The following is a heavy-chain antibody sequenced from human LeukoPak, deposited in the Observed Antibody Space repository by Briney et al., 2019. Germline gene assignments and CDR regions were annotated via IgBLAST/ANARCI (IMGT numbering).Heavy chain of an antibody. V-gene: IGHV3-48*03. CDR3: AAYSSGWYPIDY. CDR2: ISSSGSTI. D-gene: IGHD6-19*01. Sequence: GGSLRLSCAASGFTFSSYEMNWVRQAPGKGLEWVSYISSSGSTIYYADSVKGRFTISRDNAKNSLYLQMNSLRAEDTAVYYCAAYSSGWYPIDYWGQGTLVTVSS. J-gene: IGHJ4*02. CDR1: GFTFSSYE.